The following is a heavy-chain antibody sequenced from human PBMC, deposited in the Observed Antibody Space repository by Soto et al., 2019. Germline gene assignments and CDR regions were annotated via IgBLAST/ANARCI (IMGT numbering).Heavy chain of an antibody. CDR1: ADTFTSYY. CDR2: INPNGGST. Sequence: GASVKVSCKAPADTFTSYYIHWVRQAPGHGLEWMGIINPNGGSTRFAQTFQGRITMTTDTSTSTVYMEMNSLRVEDTAVYYCARSGDNFNVLDYWGQGTPVTVSS. J-gene: IGHJ4*02. D-gene: IGHD1-1*01. CDR3: ARSGDNFNVLDY. V-gene: IGHV1-46*01.